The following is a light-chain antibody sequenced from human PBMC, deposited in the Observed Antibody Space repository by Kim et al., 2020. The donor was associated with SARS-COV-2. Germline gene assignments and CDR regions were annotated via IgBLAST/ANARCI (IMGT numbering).Light chain of an antibody. CDR3: LLSHGGAWV. CDR2: SPT. Sequence: PAGTVTLTCVSITGTVTSDYYVNWFQQKPGQAPRALIYSPTTKHSWTPTRFSGALLGGRAALTLSGAQPEDEADYYCLLSHGGAWVFGGGTQLTFL. V-gene: IGLV7-43*01. J-gene: IGLJ3*02. CDR1: TGTVTSDYY.